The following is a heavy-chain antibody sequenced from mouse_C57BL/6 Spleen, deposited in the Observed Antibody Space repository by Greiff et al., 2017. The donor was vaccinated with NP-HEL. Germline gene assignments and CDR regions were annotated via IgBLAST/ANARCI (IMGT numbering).Heavy chain of an antibody. J-gene: IGHJ3*01. D-gene: IGHD2-5*01. CDR2: INPNNGGT. V-gene: IGHV1-22*01. Sequence: VQLQQSGPELVKPGASVKMSCKASGYTFTDYNMHWVKQSHGKSLEWIGYINPNNGGTSYNQKFKGKATLTVNKSSSTAYMELRSLTSEDSAVYYCARYPYSNRAWFAYWGQGTLVTVSA. CDR3: ARYPYSNRAWFAY. CDR1: GYTFTDYN.